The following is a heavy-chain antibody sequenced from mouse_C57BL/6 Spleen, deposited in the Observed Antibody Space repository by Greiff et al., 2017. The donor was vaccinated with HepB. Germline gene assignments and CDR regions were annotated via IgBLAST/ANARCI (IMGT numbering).Heavy chain of an antibody. Sequence: QVQLQQPGAELVKPGASVKLSCKASGYTFTSYWMQWVKQRPGQGLEWIGEIDPSDSYTNYNQKFKGKATLTVDTSSSTAYMQLSSLTSEDSAVYYCARTGLRRSSFAYWGQGTLVTVSA. J-gene: IGHJ3*01. V-gene: IGHV1-50*01. CDR1: GYTFTSYW. CDR2: IDPSDSYT. D-gene: IGHD2-4*01. CDR3: ARTGLRRSSFAY.